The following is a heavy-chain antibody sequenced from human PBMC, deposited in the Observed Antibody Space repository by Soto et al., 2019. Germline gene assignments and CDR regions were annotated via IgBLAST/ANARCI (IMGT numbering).Heavy chain of an antibody. Sequence: ASVKVSCTESGYTFTSYYMHWVRQAPGQGLEWMGIINPSGGSTSYAQKFQGRVTMTRDTSTSTVYMELSSLRSEDTAVYYCARAGTATSSWFDPWGQGTLVTVSS. CDR2: INPSGGST. CDR3: ARAGTATSSWFDP. V-gene: IGHV1-46*01. D-gene: IGHD1-1*01. CDR1: GYTFTSYY. J-gene: IGHJ5*02.